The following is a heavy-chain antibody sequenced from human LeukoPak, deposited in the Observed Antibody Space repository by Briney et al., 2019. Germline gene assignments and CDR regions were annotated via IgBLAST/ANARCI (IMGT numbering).Heavy chain of an antibody. CDR3: ARNPYYDFEGYYFDY. CDR1: GYTFTGYY. J-gene: IGHJ4*02. CDR2: INPNSGGT. V-gene: IGHV1-2*02. D-gene: IGHD3-3*01. Sequence: ASVKVSCKASGYTFTGYYMHWVRQAPGQGLEWMGWINPNSGGTNYAQKFQGRVTMTRDTSISTAYMELSRLRSDDTAVYYCARNPYYDFEGYYFDYWGQGTLVTVSS.